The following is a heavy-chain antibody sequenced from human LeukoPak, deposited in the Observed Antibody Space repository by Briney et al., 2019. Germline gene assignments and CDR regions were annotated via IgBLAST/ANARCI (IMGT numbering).Heavy chain of an antibody. Sequence: ASVKVSCKASGYTFTSYGISWVRQAPGQGLEWMGWISAYNGNTNYAQKLQGRVTMTTDTSTSTAYMELRSLRSEDTAVYYCARGGGFDIVVVVAATIDAFDIWGQGTMVTVSS. CDR1: GYTFTSYG. J-gene: IGHJ3*02. V-gene: IGHV1-18*01. CDR3: ARGGGFDIVVVVAATIDAFDI. D-gene: IGHD2-15*01. CDR2: ISAYNGNT.